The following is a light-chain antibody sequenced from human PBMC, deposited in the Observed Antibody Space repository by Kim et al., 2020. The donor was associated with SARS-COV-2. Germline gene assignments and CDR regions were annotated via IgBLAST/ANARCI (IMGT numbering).Light chain of an antibody. CDR1: SYNIGSNT. J-gene: IGLJ3*02. V-gene: IGLV1-44*01. CDR3: ASWDGSLNGWV. CDR2: SDS. Sequence: GQRVTISCSGSSYNIGSNTVNWYQQFPGTAPKLLIYSDSQRPSGVPDRFSGSKSGTSASLAISGLQSEDEADYYCASWDGSLNGWVFGGGTKLTVL.